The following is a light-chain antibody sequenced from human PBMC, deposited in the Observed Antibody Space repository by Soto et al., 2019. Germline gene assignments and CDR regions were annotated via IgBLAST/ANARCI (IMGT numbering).Light chain of an antibody. J-gene: IGLJ1*01. CDR1: SSDVGSYNR. V-gene: IGLV2-18*01. CDR3: SLYTSSSTYV. Sequence: QSVLTQPPSVSGSPGQSVTISCTGTSSDVGSYNRVSWYQQPPGTAPKLMIYKVSNRPSGVPDRFSGSKSGNTASLTISGLQAEDEADYYCSLYTSSSTYVFGTGTKLTVL. CDR2: KVS.